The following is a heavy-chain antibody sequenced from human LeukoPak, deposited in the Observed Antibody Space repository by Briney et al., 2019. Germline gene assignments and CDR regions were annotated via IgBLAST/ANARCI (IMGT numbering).Heavy chain of an antibody. J-gene: IGHJ4*02. V-gene: IGHV3-30*18. Sequence: GGSLRLSCAASGFTFSSFGMHWVRQAPGKGLKWVAVISYDGSNPYYADSVKGRFTISRDNSKNTLYLQMNSLRAEDTALYYCAKVMTGYYYYFDYWGQGTLVTVSS. CDR1: GFTFSSFG. CDR2: ISYDGSNP. D-gene: IGHD3-9*01. CDR3: AKVMTGYYYYFDY.